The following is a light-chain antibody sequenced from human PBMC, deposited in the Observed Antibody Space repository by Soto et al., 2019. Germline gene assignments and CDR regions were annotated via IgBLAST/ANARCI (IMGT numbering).Light chain of an antibody. CDR1: QSVSNTY. V-gene: IGKV3D-20*02. Sequence: IVLTQSPGTLSLSPGERATLSCRTSQSVSNTYVAWYQQKPGQAPRLLIYDTSGRVTGIPDRFSGSGSGTDFTLTISSLEPEDFAVYYCQQRSNWPPITFGQGTRLEIK. J-gene: IGKJ5*01. CDR2: DTS. CDR3: QQRSNWPPIT.